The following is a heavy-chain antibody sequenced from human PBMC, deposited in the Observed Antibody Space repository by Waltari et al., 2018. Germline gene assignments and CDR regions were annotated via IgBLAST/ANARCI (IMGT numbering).Heavy chain of an antibody. V-gene: IGHV1-69*05. Sequence: QVQLVQSGAEVKKPGSSVKVSCKASGGTFSSYAISWVRQAPGQGLEWMGGIIPIFGTANYAQKCQGRVTITTDESTSTAYMELSSLRSEDTAVYYCARDFYYYDSSGPVGYWGQGTLVTVSS. CDR3: ARDFYYYDSSGPVGY. D-gene: IGHD3-22*01. J-gene: IGHJ4*02. CDR2: IIPIFGTA. CDR1: GGTFSSYA.